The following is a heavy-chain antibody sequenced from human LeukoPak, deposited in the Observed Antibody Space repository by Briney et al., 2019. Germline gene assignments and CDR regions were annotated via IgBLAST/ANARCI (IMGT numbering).Heavy chain of an antibody. CDR2: ISGSGDST. J-gene: IGHJ4*02. Sequence: GGSLRLSCAASGFTFSSYAMSWVRQAPGKGLEWVSAISGSGDSTYSTDSVKGRFTISRDNSKNTLYLQMNSLRAEDTAVYYCAKKVPANWGSYFDYWGQGALVTVSS. CDR3: AKKVPANWGSYFDY. D-gene: IGHD7-27*01. CDR1: GFTFSSYA. V-gene: IGHV3-23*01.